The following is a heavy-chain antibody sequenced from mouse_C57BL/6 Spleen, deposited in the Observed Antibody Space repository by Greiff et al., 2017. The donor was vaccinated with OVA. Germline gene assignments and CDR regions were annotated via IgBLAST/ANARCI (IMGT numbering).Heavy chain of an antibody. D-gene: IGHD2-2*01. Sequence: VKLQQSGAELVRPGASVTLSCKASGYTFTDYEMHWVKQTPVHGLEWIGAIDPETGGTAYNQKFKGKAILTADKSSSTAYMELRSLTSEDSAVYYCTSYGYYYAMDYWGQGTSVTVSS. V-gene: IGHV1-15*01. CDR2: IDPETGGT. J-gene: IGHJ4*01. CDR3: TSYGYYYAMDY. CDR1: GYTFTDYE.